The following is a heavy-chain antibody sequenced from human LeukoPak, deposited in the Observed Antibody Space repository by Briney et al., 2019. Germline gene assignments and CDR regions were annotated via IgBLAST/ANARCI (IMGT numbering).Heavy chain of an antibody. CDR3: ARGRSVDDSSGYYPRY. Sequence: KPSETLSLTCSVSGGSVSSGSHYCSWIRQPPGKGLEWIGEINHTGSTNYNPSLKSRVTISVDTSKNQFSLKLSSVTAADTAVYYCARGRSVDDSSGYYPRYWGQGTLVTVSS. D-gene: IGHD3-22*01. J-gene: IGHJ4*02. CDR1: GGSVSSGSHY. CDR2: INHTGST. V-gene: IGHV4-39*07.